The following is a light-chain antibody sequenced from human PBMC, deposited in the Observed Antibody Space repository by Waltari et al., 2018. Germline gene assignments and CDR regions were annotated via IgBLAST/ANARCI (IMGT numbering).Light chain of an antibody. Sequence: EIVLTQSPATLSLSPGERATPSCRASQSVSSYLAWYQQKPGEAPRLPIDDASNRATGIPARFSGSGSGTDFTLTISRLEPEDFAVYYCQQRSNWPPTFGGGTKVEIK. V-gene: IGKV3-11*01. CDR2: DAS. CDR3: QQRSNWPPT. CDR1: QSVSSY. J-gene: IGKJ4*01.